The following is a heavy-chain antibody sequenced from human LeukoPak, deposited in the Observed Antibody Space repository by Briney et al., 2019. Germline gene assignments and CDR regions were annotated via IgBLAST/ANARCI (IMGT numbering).Heavy chain of an antibody. CDR2: IIPIFGTA. D-gene: IGHD6-25*01. J-gene: IGHJ5*02. V-gene: IGHV1-69*13. Sequence: ASVKVSCKASGGTFSSYAISWVRQAPGQGLEWMGGIIPIFGTANYAQKFQGRVTITADESTSTAYMELSSLRSEDTAVYYCAREVAAGNENWFDPWGQGTLVTVSS. CDR1: GGTFSSYA. CDR3: AREVAAGNENWFDP.